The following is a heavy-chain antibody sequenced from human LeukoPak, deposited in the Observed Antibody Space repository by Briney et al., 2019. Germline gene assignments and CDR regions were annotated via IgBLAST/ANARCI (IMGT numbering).Heavy chain of an antibody. CDR3: ARDADDYGGNPYYYYYMDV. CDR1: GYTFTGYY. J-gene: IGHJ6*03. V-gene: IGHV1-2*02. CDR2: INPNSGGT. D-gene: IGHD4-23*01. Sequence: ASVKVSCKASGYTFTGYYMHWVRQAPGQGLEWMGWINPNSGGTNYAQKFQGRVTMTRDTSISTAYMELSRLRSDDTAVYYCARDADDYGGNPYYYYYMDVWGKGTTVTVSS.